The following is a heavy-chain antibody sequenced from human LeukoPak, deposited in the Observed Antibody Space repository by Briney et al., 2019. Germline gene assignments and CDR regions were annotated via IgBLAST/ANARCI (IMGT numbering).Heavy chain of an antibody. V-gene: IGHV4-39*01. CDR3: ARGLYYYGSGSYYGSYFDY. CDR2: VYYTGSP. CDR1: GGSISSSSYY. J-gene: IGHJ4*02. D-gene: IGHD3-10*01. Sequence: SETLSLTCTVSGGSISSSSYYWGWIRQPPGKRLEWIGGVYYTGSPYYNPSLKSRVTISVDTSKNRFSLKLSSVSAADTAVYYCARGLYYYGSGSYYGSYFDYWGQGTLVTVSS.